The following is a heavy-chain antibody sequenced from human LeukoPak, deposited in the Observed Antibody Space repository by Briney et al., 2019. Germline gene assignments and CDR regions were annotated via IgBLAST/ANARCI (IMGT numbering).Heavy chain of an antibody. CDR2: IGGRDGST. Sequence: GGSLRLSCAASGYTFSSYGMSWVRQAPGKGLEWVSAIGGRDGSTYYADSVKGRFTISRDNSKNTLYVQMNSLRAEDTAVYYCAKGHYYGSGSLDYWGQGTLVTVSS. V-gene: IGHV3-23*01. D-gene: IGHD3-10*01. CDR3: AKGHYYGSGSLDY. J-gene: IGHJ4*02. CDR1: GYTFSSYG.